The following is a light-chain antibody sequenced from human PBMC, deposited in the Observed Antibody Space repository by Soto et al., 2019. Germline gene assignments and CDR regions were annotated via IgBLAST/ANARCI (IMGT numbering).Light chain of an antibody. V-gene: IGKV3-20*01. CDR1: QSVSSTY. CDR3: EQYDSSPYT. CDR2: AAS. J-gene: IGKJ2*01. Sequence: EIVLTQSPGTLSLSPGERATLSCRASQSVSSTYLSWYQQKPGQAPRLLIYAASSRETGIPDRFSGSGSGTDFTLTISRLEPEDFAVYYCEQYDSSPYTFGQGTKLEIK.